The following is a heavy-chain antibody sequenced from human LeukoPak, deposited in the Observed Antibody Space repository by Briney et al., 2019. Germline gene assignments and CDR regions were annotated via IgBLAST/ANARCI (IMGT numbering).Heavy chain of an antibody. Sequence: ASVKVSCKASGYTFISYDINWVRQVTGQGLEWMGWMTPNSGNTGYAQKFQGRCTITRNTSISTVFMELSSLRSEDTAVYYCARRAVGNSYYYSMDVWGKGTTVTVSS. J-gene: IGHJ6*03. CDR2: MTPNSGNT. CDR1: GYTFISYD. CDR3: ARRAVGNSYYYSMDV. V-gene: IGHV1-8*01. D-gene: IGHD6-19*01.